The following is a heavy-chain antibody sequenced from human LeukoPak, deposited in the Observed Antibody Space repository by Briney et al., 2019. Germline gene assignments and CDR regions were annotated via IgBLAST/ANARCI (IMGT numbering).Heavy chain of an antibody. Sequence: GASVKVSCKASGYTFTSYYMHWVRQAPGQGLEWMGIINPSGGSTSYAQKFQGRVTMTRDMSTSTVYMELSSLRSEDTAVYYCARDTGSCYYFKNWFGPLGQGNLVNVS. J-gene: IGHJ5*02. CDR1: GYTFTSYY. D-gene: IGHD3-22*01. CDR2: INPSGGST. CDR3: ARDTGSCYYFKNWFGP. V-gene: IGHV1-46*01.